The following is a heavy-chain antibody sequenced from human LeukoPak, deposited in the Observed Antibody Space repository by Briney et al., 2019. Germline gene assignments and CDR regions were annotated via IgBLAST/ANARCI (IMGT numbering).Heavy chain of an antibody. CDR2: IYHSGST. Sequence: SQTLSLICTVSGGSISSGGYYWSWIRQPPGKGLEWIGYIYHSGSTYYNPSLKSRVTISVDTSKNQFSLRLSSVTAADTAVYYCARSYSSSYPLDYWGQGTLATVSS. V-gene: IGHV4-30-2*01. J-gene: IGHJ4*02. CDR3: ARSYSSSYPLDY. CDR1: GGSISSGGYY. D-gene: IGHD6-13*01.